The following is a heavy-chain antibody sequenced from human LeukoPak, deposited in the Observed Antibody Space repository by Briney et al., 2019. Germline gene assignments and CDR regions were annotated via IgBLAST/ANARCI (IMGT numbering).Heavy chain of an antibody. J-gene: IGHJ3*02. D-gene: IGHD6-19*01. CDR1: GFTFSSYR. CDR3: ARDPYSSGWYKDAFDI. Sequence: PGGSLRLSCAASGFTFSSYRMNWVRQAPGKRLEWVSSISGSSSYINYADSVKGRFTISRDNAQNSLFLQLNSLRAEDTAVYYCARDPYSSGWYKDAFDIWGQGTMVTVSS. CDR2: ISGSSSYI. V-gene: IGHV3-21*01.